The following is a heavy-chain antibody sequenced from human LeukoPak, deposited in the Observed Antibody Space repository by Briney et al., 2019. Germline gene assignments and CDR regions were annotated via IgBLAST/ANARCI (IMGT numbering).Heavy chain of an antibody. CDR2: IYPGDSDT. CDR1: GYIFSDFW. V-gene: IGHV5-51*01. D-gene: IGHD3-10*01. CDR3: ARHRRRSIIGTASSRGFDS. Sequence: GESLKISCKGSGYIFSDFWIVWVRQMPGQGLEWMGIIYPGDSDTRYSPSFQGQVTISADKSISTAYLQWSSLKASDTAMYYCARHRRRSIIGTASSRGFDSWGQGTLVTVSS. J-gene: IGHJ4*02.